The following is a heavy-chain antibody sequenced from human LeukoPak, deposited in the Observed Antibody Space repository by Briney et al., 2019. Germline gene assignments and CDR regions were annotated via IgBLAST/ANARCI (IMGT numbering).Heavy chain of an antibody. CDR1: GGTFSSYA. Sequence: ASVKVSCKASGGTFSSYAISWVRQAPGQGLEWMGGIIPIFGTANYAQKFQGRVTITADESTSTAYMELSSLRSEDTAVYYCARGHSSSWYGYYGMDVWGQGTTVTVSS. CDR3: ARGHSSSWYGYYGMDV. D-gene: IGHD6-13*01. CDR2: IIPIFGTA. V-gene: IGHV1-69*13. J-gene: IGHJ6*02.